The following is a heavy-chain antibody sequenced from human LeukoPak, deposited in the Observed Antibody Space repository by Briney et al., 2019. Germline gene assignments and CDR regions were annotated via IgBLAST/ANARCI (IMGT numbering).Heavy chain of an antibody. V-gene: IGHV1-18*01. CDR3: ARGGRNGQQLAAYWFDP. CDR2: ISAYNGNT. Sequence: ASVKVSCKASGYTFTSYGTSWVRQAPGQGLEWMGWISAYNGNTNYAQKLQGRVTMTTDTSTSTAYMELRSLRSDDTAVYYCARGGRNGQQLAAYWFDPWGQGTLVTVSS. D-gene: IGHD6-13*01. J-gene: IGHJ5*02. CDR1: GYTFTSYG.